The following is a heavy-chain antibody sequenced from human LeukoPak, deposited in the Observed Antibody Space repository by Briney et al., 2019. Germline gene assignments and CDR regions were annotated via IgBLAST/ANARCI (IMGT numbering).Heavy chain of an antibody. J-gene: IGHJ4*02. CDR2: INHSGST. CDR1: GGSFSACY. CDR3: ARKPLAAAGLDY. V-gene: IGHV4-34*01. Sequence: SETLSLTCAVYGGSFSACYWNWVRQAPGKGLEGIGEINHSGSTNYNPSLTSRATISVDTSENQFSLKLSSVTAADTAVYYCARKPLAAAGLDYWGQGTLVTVSS. D-gene: IGHD6-13*01.